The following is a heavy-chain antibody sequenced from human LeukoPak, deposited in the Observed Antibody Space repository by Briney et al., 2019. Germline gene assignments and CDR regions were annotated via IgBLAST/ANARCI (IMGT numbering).Heavy chain of an antibody. CDR2: ISYSGST. J-gene: IGHJ4*02. Sequence: SETLSLTCTVSGGSMNNHYWTWIRQPPGKRLEWIGCISYSGSTDYNPSLKSRVTISIDTSNNQFSLNLKSVTAADTAVYYCARAVPNTSMVSAYWGQGTLVTVSS. CDR3: ARAVPNTSMVSAY. CDR1: GGSMNNHY. V-gene: IGHV4-59*11. D-gene: IGHD5-18*01.